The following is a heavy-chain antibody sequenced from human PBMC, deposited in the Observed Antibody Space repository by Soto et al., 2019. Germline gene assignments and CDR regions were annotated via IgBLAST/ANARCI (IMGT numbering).Heavy chain of an antibody. D-gene: IGHD3-3*01. CDR3: AKGTYDFWSGYWWYFDY. V-gene: IGHV3-23*04. J-gene: IGHJ4*02. CDR1: GFTFSSYA. Sequence: EVQLVESGGGLVQPGGSLRLSCAASGFTFSSYAMSWVRQAPGKGLEWVSAISGSGGSTYYADSVKGRFTISRDNSKNTLYLQMNSLRAEDTAVYYCAKGTYDFWSGYWWYFDYWGQGTLVTVSS. CDR2: ISGSGGST.